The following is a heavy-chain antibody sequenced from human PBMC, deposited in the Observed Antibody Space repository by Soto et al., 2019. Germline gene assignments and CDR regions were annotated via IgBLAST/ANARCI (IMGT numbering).Heavy chain of an antibody. CDR3: ATSSVSRLLNHWYFDL. CDR2: ISFGVTT. Sequence: QVHLQESGPGLVKPSETLSLTCTVSGGSMSSSDYYWGWFRQPPGKGLEWIGSISFGVTTYYNPSLKSRLTISIDTSHNQFSLNLYSVTAADTAVYYCATSSVSRLLNHWYFDLWGRGTLVAVSS. V-gene: IGHV4-39*01. CDR1: GGSMSSSDYY. J-gene: IGHJ2*01.